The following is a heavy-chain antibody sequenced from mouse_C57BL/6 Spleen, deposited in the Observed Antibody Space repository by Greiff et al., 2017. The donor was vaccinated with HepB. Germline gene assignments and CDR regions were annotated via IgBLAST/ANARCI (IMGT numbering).Heavy chain of an antibody. D-gene: IGHD1-1*01. CDR2: SYPRDGST. Sequence: VKLVESGPELVKPGASVKLSCKASGYTFTSYDINWVKQRPGQGLEWIGWSYPRDGSTKYNEKFKGKATLTVDTSSSTAYMELHSLTSEDSAVYFCARTDGSRRTWFAYWGQGTLVTVSA. CDR1: GYTFTSYD. J-gene: IGHJ3*01. CDR3: ARTDGSRRTWFAY. V-gene: IGHV1-85*01.